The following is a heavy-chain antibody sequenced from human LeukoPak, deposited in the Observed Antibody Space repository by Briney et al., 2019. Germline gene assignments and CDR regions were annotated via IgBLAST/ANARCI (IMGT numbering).Heavy chain of an antibody. Sequence: GRSLRLSCAASGFTFSSYEMTCVRQAPGKGLEWVSYISGSGSNIYYADYVKGRFTISRDNAKNSLYLQMNSLRAEDTAVYHCARAMLVGATTFDYSGPGTLVTVSS. D-gene: IGHD1-26*01. V-gene: IGHV3-48*03. J-gene: IGHJ4*02. CDR2: ISGSGSNI. CDR3: ARAMLVGATTFDY. CDR1: GFTFSSYE.